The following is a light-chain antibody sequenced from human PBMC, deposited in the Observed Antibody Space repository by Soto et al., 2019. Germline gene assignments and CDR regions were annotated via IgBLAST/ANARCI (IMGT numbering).Light chain of an antibody. CDR2: AAS. CDR1: QVINNY. Sequence: DIQMTQSPSSLSASVGDRVTITCRASQVINNYLAWYQQKPGKVPKLLIYAASTLQSGVPFRFSGSGSGTDFTLTISSLQPEDVATYSCQKYNSAPWTFGQGTKVKIK. CDR3: QKYNSAPWT. J-gene: IGKJ1*01. V-gene: IGKV1-27*01.